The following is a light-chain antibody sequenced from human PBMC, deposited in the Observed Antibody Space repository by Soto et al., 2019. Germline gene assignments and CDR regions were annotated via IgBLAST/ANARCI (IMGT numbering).Light chain of an antibody. V-gene: IGLV2-8*01. Sequence: QSALTQPPSASGSPGQSVTISCTGTSSDVGYYNYVSWYQQHPGKAPKLIIYEVTKRPSGVPDRFSGSKSDNTASLTVSGLQAEDEADYYCSSYSNSSSVLFGGGTKLTVL. CDR1: SSDVGYYNY. CDR3: SSYSNSSSVL. CDR2: EVT. J-gene: IGLJ3*02.